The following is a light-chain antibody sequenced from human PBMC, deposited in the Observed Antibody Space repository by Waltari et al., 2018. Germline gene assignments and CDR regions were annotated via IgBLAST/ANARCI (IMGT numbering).Light chain of an antibody. J-gene: IGKJ2*01. CDR1: QTIGSW. CDR3: QHYIRYPVT. Sequence: DIQMTQSPSTLSASVGDRVTITCRASQTIGSWLAWYPQKPGKDPKLLIYKAVNLESGVPSRFSGGESGIEFSLTISSLQPDDFATYYCQHYIRYPVTFGQGTKLELK. V-gene: IGKV1-5*03. CDR2: KAV.